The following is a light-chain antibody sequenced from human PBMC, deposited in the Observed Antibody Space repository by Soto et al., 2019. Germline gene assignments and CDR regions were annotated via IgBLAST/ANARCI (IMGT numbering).Light chain of an antibody. J-gene: IGKJ4*01. V-gene: IGKV3-11*01. CDR3: QQRANWPLS. CDR1: QSVGNS. CDR2: DVY. Sequence: EIVLTQSPAALSLSPGERATLSCRASQSVGNSLAWYQQKPGQAPRLLIYDVYSEPLGIPARFTGSGSGTDFTLTISGLEPEDFAVYYCQQRANWPLSFGGGTKVEIK.